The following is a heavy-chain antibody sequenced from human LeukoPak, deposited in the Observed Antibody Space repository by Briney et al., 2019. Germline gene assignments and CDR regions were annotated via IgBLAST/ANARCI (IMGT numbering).Heavy chain of an antibody. Sequence: PSETLSLTCTVSGGSISSYYWSWVRQPPGKGLEWIGEIYHSGSTNYNPSLKSRVTISVDKSKNQFSLKLSSVTAADTAVYYCARKYYYEARYFDLWGRGTLVTVSS. CDR3: ARKYYYEARYFDL. CDR2: IYHSGST. CDR1: GGSISSYY. V-gene: IGHV4-4*02. J-gene: IGHJ2*01. D-gene: IGHD3-22*01.